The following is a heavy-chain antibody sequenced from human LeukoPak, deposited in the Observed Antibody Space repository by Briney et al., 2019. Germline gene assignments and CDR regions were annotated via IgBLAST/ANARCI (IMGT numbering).Heavy chain of an antibody. J-gene: IGHJ4*02. CDR3: ARDSVGATIGY. V-gene: IGHV3-11*05. CDR2: ISISSSYT. Sequence: GGSLRLSCAASGFTFSDYYMSWIRQAPGKGLEWVSYISISSSYTTYADSVKGRFTISRDNGKNSLYLQMNSLRAEDTAVYYCARDSVGATIGYWGQGTLVTVSS. CDR1: GFTFSDYY. D-gene: IGHD1-26*01.